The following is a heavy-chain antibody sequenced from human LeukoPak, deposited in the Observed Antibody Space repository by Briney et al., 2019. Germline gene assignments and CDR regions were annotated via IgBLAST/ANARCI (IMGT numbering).Heavy chain of an antibody. Sequence: ASVKVSCKASGYTFTNYYMHWVRQAPGQGLEWMGIINPSGGSTTSAQKFQGRVIMTRDTSTSTVYMELRSLRSEDTAVYYCARGPGPADDGGGYCFDYWGQGTLVTVSS. CDR3: ARGPGPADDGGGYCFDY. CDR2: INPSGGST. V-gene: IGHV1-46*01. CDR1: GYTFTNYY. D-gene: IGHD3-22*01. J-gene: IGHJ4*02.